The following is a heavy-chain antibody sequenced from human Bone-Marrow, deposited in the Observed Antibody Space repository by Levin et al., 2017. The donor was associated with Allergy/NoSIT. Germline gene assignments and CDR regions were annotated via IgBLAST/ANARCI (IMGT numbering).Heavy chain of an antibody. CDR1: GDSIISATYY. V-gene: IGHV4-39*02. Sequence: SETLSLTCTVSGDSIISATYYWGWVRQPPGKGLKWIGSVYFSGSTYLSPFLKSRVTMSVDTSRSHFSLNLSSVTAADTAVYYCARVPALRFLDWFLDYWGRGVLVTVSS. D-gene: IGHD3-9*01. CDR2: VYFSGST. J-gene: IGHJ4*02. CDR3: ARVPALRFLDWFLDY.